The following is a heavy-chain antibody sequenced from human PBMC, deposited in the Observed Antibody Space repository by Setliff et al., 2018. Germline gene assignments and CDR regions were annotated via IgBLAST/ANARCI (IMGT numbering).Heavy chain of an antibody. CDR1: GYTFAGYY. J-gene: IGHJ3*02. D-gene: IGHD3-10*01. Sequence: ASVKVSCKASGYTFAGYYMHWVRQAPGQGLEWMGWINPNSGGANYAQKFQGRVTMTRDTSISTGYMELSRLRSDDTAVYYCARDINRWFGEFAFDIWGQGTMVTVSS. CDR2: INPNSGGA. V-gene: IGHV1-2*02. CDR3: ARDINRWFGEFAFDI.